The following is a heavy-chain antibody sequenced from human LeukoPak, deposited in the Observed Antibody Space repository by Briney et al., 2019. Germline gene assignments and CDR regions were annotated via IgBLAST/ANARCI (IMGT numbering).Heavy chain of an antibody. CDR2: IYPGDSDT. D-gene: IGHD3-22*01. V-gene: IGHV5-51*01. CDR1: GYSFTSYW. J-gene: IGHJ4*02. CDR3: ARHSSVGGTYYYDSSGYSHREGFDY. Sequence: GESLKISCKGSGYSFTSYWNGWVRQMPGKGLEWMGIIYPGDSDTRYSPPFQGQVTISADKSISTAYLQWSSLNASDTAMYYCARHSSVGGTYYYDSSGYSHREGFDYWGQGTLVTVSS.